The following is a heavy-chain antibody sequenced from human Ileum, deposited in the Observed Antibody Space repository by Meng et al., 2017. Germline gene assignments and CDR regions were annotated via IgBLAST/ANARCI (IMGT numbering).Heavy chain of an antibody. Sequence: VQLEGAGRGLVQRLWLLSPRCAVACASSSSGRRWGCVRQSPGMVLGWIGEIYDSDRSNENPSHESLTTISVDTSKKQFFLKLSSVTDADTAAYYCASLRYNWNYSADYWGQGTLVTVSS. CDR2: IYDSDRS. CDR3: ASLRYNWNYSADY. D-gene: IGHD1-7*01. V-gene: IGHV4-4*02. J-gene: IGHJ4*02. CDR1: CASSSSGRR.